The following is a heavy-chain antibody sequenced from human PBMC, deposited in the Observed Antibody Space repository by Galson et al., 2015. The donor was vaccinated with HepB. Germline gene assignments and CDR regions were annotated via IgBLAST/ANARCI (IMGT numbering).Heavy chain of an antibody. CDR2: ITPTSGTT. V-gene: IGHV1-69*13. D-gene: IGHD3-22*01. J-gene: IGHJ3*02. Sequence: SVKVSCKASGGTFSSFGISWVRQVPGQGLEWMGEITPTSGTTKYSWKFQGRVKITADEFTTTVYMEMTSLRSEDAAAYYCARDRYHYDTSAQKGADDGFDIWGQGTVVTVSS. CDR1: GGTFSSFG. CDR3: ARDRYHYDTSAQKGADDGFDI.